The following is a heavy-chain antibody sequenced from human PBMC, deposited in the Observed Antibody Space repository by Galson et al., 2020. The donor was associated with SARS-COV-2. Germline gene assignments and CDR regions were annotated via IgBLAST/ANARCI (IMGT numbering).Heavy chain of an antibody. D-gene: IGHD1-20*01. Sequence: GGSLRLSCAASGFTFSDYYMSWIRQAPGKGLEWVSYISSSSSYTNYADSVKGRFTISRDNAKNSLYLQMNSLRAEDTAVYYCARDPLHNWNPGPEYFQHWGQGTLVTVSS. V-gene: IGHV3-11*06. CDR1: GFTFSDYY. J-gene: IGHJ1*01. CDR3: ARDPLHNWNPGPEYFQH. CDR2: ISSSSSYT.